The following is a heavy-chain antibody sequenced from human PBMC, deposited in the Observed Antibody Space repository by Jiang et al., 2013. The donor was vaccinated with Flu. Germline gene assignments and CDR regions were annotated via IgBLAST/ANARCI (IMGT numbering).Heavy chain of an antibody. J-gene: IGHJ5*02. D-gene: IGHD3-10*01. CDR2: INHSGST. CDR3: ARHRASMVRGPWENENWFDP. V-gene: IGHV4-34*01. Sequence: GKGLEWIGEINHSGSTNYNPSLKSRVTISVDTSKNQFSLKLSSVTAADTAVYYCARHRASMVRGPWENENWFDPWGQGTLVTVSS.